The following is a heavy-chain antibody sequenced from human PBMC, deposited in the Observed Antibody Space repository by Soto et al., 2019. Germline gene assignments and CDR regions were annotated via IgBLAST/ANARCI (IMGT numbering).Heavy chain of an antibody. V-gene: IGHV1-58*02. J-gene: IGHJ5*02. CDR1: GFTFTNSA. Sequence: ASVKVSCKASGFTFTNSAIQWVRQARGQRLEWIGWIVVGSGNTNYAQKFQERLTITRDMSTSTAYMELSSLRSEDTAVYYCARDYSGSSWYWFDPWGQGTLVTVSS. D-gene: IGHD6-13*01. CDR2: IVVGSGNT. CDR3: ARDYSGSSWYWFDP.